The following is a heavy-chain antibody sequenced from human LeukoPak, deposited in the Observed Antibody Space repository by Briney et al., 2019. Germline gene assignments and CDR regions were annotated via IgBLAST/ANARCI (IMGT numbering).Heavy chain of an antibody. D-gene: IGHD4-17*01. CDR3: ARNDYGDFTPGY. CDR1: GYTLTGYY. Sequence: ASVKVSCKASGYTLTGYYMHWVRQAPGQGLEWMGWINPNSGGTNYAQKFQGRVTTTRDTSISTAYMELSRLRSDDTAVYYCARNDYGDFTPGYWGQGTLVTVSS. V-gene: IGHV1-2*02. CDR2: INPNSGGT. J-gene: IGHJ4*02.